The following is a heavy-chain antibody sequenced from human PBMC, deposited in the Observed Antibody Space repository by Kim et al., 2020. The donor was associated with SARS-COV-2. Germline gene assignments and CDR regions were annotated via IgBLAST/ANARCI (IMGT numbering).Heavy chain of an antibody. CDR1: GFTFSSYG. D-gene: IGHD3-16*01. CDR2: IWYDGSNK. CDR3: AKAGGGVTNYFDY. Sequence: GGSLRLSCAASGFTFSSYGMHWVRQAPGKGLEWVAVIWYDGSNKYYADSVKGRFTISRDNSKNTLYLQMNSLRAEDTAVYYRAKAGGGVTNYFDYWGQGTLFTVSS. V-gene: IGHV3-33*06. J-gene: IGHJ4*02.